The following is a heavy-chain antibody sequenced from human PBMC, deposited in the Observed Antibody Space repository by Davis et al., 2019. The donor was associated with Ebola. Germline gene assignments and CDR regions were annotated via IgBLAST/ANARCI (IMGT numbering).Heavy chain of an antibody. Sequence: ASVKVSCKASGYTFTGYYMHWVRQAPGQGLEWMGWISAYNGNTTYAQKLQGRVTMTTDTSTRTAYMEPRSLRSDDTAVYYCAREGDIVVVPAAIPGPGYYGMDVWGQGTTVTVSS. V-gene: IGHV1-18*04. J-gene: IGHJ6*02. CDR1: GYTFTGYY. CDR3: AREGDIVVVPAAIPGPGYYGMDV. D-gene: IGHD2-2*02. CDR2: ISAYNGNT.